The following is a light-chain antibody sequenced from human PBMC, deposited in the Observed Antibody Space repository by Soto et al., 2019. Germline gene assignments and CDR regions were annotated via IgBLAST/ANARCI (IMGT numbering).Light chain of an antibody. CDR1: QSVSSSY. V-gene: IGKV3-20*01. CDR2: GAS. CDR3: QQYGSSPPIT. Sequence: SGFAPYPSPLALSPGERAPLSCMASQSVSSSYLAWYQQKPGQAPRLLIYGASSRATGIPDRFSGSGSGTDFTLTISRLEPEDFAVYYCQQYGSSPPITFGQGTRLEIK. J-gene: IGKJ5*01.